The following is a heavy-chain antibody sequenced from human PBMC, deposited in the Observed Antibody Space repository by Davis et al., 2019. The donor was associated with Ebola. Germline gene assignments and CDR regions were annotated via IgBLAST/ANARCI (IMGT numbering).Heavy chain of an antibody. CDR2: ISYDGSNK. V-gene: IGHV3-30*18. D-gene: IGHD1-26*01. CDR1: GFNFRNYW. CDR3: AKLKWELLGGTYFDY. J-gene: IGHJ4*02. Sequence: PGGSLRLSCAASGFNFRNYWMCWVRQAPGKGLEWVAVISYDGSNKYYADSVKGRFTISRDNSKNTLYLQMNSLRAEDTAVYYCAKLKWELLGGTYFDYWGQGTLVTVSS.